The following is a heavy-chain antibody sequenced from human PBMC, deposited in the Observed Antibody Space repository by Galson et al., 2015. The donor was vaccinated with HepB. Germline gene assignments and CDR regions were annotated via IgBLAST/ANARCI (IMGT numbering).Heavy chain of an antibody. D-gene: IGHD2-2*01. CDR3: AKDKEVVPAATYYYYYGMDV. V-gene: IGHV3-30*18. CDR2: ISYDGSNK. CDR1: GFTFSSYG. J-gene: IGHJ6*02. Sequence: SLRLSCAASGFTFSSYGMHWVRQAPGKGLEWVAVISYDGSNKYYADSVKGRFTISRDNSKNTLYLQMNSLRAEDTAVYYCAKDKEVVPAATYYYYYGMDVWGQGTTVTVSS.